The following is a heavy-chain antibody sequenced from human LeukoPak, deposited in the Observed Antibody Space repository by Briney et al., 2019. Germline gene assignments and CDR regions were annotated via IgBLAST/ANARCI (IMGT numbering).Heavy chain of an antibody. J-gene: IGHJ4*02. D-gene: IGHD6-13*01. CDR1: WFTLSSNY. CDR3: ARGVAAAGRFDY. Sequence: PGGSLRLSCAASWFTLSSNYMSWVRQASGEGLEWVSVIYSGCSTYYADSVKGRFTISRDNSKNTLYLQMNSLRAEDTAVYYCARGVAAAGRFDYWGQGTLVTVSS. V-gene: IGHV3-53*01. CDR2: IYSGCST.